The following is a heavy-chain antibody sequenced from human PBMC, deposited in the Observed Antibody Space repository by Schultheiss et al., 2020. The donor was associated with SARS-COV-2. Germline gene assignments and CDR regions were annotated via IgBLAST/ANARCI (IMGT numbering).Heavy chain of an antibody. CDR3: ASTVTTHDY. V-gene: IGHV3-21*01. CDR1: GFTFRSYG. CDR2: ISSSSSYI. J-gene: IGHJ4*02. Sequence: GESLKISCAASGFTFRSYGMHWVRQAPGKGLEWVSSISSSSSYIYYADSVKGRFTISRDNAKNSLYLQMNSLRAEDTAVYYCASTVTTHDYWGQGTLVTVSS. D-gene: IGHD4-17*01.